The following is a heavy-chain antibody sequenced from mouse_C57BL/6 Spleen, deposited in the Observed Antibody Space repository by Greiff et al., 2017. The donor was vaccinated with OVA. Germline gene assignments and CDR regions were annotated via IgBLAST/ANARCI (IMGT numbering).Heavy chain of an antibody. CDR2: IYPGGGYT. D-gene: IGHD5-5*01. CDR3: ARRDYPAWFAY. Sequence: VHLVESGAELVRPGTSVKMSCKASGYTFTNYWIGWAKQRPGHGLEWIGDIYPGGGYTNYNEKFKGKATLTADKSSSTAYMQFSSLTSEDSAIYYCARRDYPAWFAYWGQGTLVTVSA. CDR1: GYTFTNYW. V-gene: IGHV1-63*01. J-gene: IGHJ3*01.